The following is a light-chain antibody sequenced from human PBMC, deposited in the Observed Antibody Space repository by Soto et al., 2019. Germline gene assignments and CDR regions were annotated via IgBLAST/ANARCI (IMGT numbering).Light chain of an antibody. Sequence: QSALTQSASVSGSPGQSITISCTGTSSDVGGYNYVSWYQQHPGKAPKLIIYDVSNRPSGVSTRFSGSKSGYTASLTISGLQAEDEADYSCSSYTSTNSWVFGGGTKLTVL. CDR2: DVS. V-gene: IGLV2-14*01. CDR1: SSDVGGYNY. CDR3: SSYTSTNSWV. J-gene: IGLJ3*02.